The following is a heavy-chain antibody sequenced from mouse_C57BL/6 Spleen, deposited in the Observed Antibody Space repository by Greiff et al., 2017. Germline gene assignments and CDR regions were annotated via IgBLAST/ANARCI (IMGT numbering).Heavy chain of an antibody. CDR1: GYAFTNYL. V-gene: IGHV1-54*01. CDR3: ATLPIEGWYFDV. CDR2: INPGSGGT. Sequence: QVQLQQSGAELVRPGTSVKVSCKASGYAFTNYLIEWVKQRPGQGLEWIGVINPGSGGTNYNEKFKGKATLTADKSSSTAYMQLSSLTSEDSAVYFCATLPIEGWYFDVWGTGTTVTVSS. D-gene: IGHD5-5*01. J-gene: IGHJ1*03.